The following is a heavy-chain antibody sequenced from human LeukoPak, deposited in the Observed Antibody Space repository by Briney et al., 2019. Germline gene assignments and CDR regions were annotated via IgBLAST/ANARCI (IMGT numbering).Heavy chain of an antibody. D-gene: IGHD6-13*01. Sequence: AASVKVSCKASGGTFSSYAISWVRQAPGQGLEWMGGIIPIFGTANYAQKFQGRVTITADESTSTAYMELSSLRSEDTAVYYCASLSGYSSSINWFDPWGQGTLVTVSS. CDR2: IIPIFGTA. V-gene: IGHV1-69*13. J-gene: IGHJ5*02. CDR3: ASLSGYSSSINWFDP. CDR1: GGTFSSYA.